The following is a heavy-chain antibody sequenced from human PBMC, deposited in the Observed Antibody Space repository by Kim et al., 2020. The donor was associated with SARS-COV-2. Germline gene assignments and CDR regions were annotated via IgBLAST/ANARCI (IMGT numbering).Heavy chain of an antibody. D-gene: IGHD2-2*01. V-gene: IGHV3-72*01. J-gene: IGHJ6*01. CDR2: TRNKANSYTT. CDR1: GFTFSDHY. CDR3: AREDIVVVPAAGRYY. Sequence: GGSLRLSCAASGFTFSDHYMDWVRQAPGKGLEWVGRTRNKANSYTTEYAASVKGRFTISRDDSQNSLYLQMNSLKTEDTAVYYCAREDIVVVPAAGRYY.